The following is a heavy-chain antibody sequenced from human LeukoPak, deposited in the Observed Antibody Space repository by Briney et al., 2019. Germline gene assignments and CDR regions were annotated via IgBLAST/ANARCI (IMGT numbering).Heavy chain of an antibody. D-gene: IGHD6-13*01. V-gene: IGHV4-34*01. CDR1: GGSFSGYY. J-gene: IGHJ4*02. Sequence: SETLSLTCAVYGGSFSGYYWSWIRQPPGKGLEWIGEINHSGSTNYNPSLKSRVTISVDTSKNQFSLKLISVTAADTAVYYCARDGSSWYGIDYWGQGTLVTVSS. CDR3: ARDGSSWYGIDY. CDR2: INHSGST.